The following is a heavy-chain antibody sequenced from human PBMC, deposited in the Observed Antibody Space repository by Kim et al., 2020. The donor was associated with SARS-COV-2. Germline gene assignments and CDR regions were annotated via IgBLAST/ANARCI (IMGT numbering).Heavy chain of an antibody. Sequence: TAYAGSGKGRFTISRDDSKNTAYLQMNSLKTEDTAVYYCTATKVTSPTADPWGQGTLVTVSA. D-gene: IGHD2-21*02. CDR2: T. CDR3: TATKVTSPTADP. J-gene: IGHJ5*02. V-gene: IGHV3-73*01.